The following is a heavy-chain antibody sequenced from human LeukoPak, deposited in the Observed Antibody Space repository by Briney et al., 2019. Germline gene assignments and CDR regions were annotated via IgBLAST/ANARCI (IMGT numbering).Heavy chain of an antibody. CDR2: IYYSGST. CDR3: ARHLEGKFDY. Sequence: PGGSLKLSCAASGFTFSGSAIHWIRQPPGKGLEWIGNIYYSGSTNYNPSLKSRVTISVDTSKNQFSLKLTSVTAADTAVYYCARHLEGKFDYWGQGTLVTVSS. D-gene: IGHD1-1*01. V-gene: IGHV4-59*08. CDR1: GFTFSGSA. J-gene: IGHJ4*02.